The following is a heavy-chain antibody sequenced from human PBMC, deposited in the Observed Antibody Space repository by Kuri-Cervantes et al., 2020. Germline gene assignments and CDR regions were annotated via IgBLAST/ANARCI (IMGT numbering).Heavy chain of an antibody. D-gene: IGHD3-9*01. J-gene: IGHJ6*02. V-gene: IGHV3-21*01. CDR1: GFTLSSYG. Sequence: GGSLRLSCAASGFTLSSYGMNWVRQAPGKGLEWVSSISSSSSYIYYADSVKGRFTTSRDNAKNSLYLQINSLRAEDTAVYYCARDGLRYFDWLPVYYYYGMDVWGQGTTVTVSS. CDR2: ISSSSSYI. CDR3: ARDGLRYFDWLPVYYYYGMDV.